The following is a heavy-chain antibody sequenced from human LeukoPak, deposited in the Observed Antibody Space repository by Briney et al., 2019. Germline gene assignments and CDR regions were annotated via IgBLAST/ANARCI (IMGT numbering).Heavy chain of an antibody. D-gene: IGHD2-15*01. CDR1: GFSFSSYA. J-gene: IGHJ4*02. CDR2: ISGSGGNT. Sequence: GGSLRLSCAASGFSFSSYAMNWVRQAPGKGLEWVSAISGSGGNTYYADSVKGRFTISRDNSNNTLSLQMNGLRAEDTAIYYCAKGWYHWGQGTLVTVSS. CDR3: AKGWYH. V-gene: IGHV3-23*01.